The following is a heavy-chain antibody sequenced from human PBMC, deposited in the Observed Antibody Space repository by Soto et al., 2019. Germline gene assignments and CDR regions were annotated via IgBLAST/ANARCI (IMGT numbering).Heavy chain of an antibody. CDR3: SRGTSIPASGDY. CDR2: VSAYNGGR. J-gene: IGHJ4*01. V-gene: IGHV1-18*01. Sequence: QVQLVQAGAEVKKAGASVKVSCKALGYTFTNHGINWVRQAPGQGLEWLGWVSAYNGGRRYAQRVQARVIMTTDTSTTTAYMELRSLRSDDTAVYYCSRGTSIPASGDYWGQGTLVTVSS. D-gene: IGHD6-6*01. CDR1: GYTFTNHG.